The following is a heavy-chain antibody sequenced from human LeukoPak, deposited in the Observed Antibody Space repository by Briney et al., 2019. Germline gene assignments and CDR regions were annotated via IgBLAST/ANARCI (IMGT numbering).Heavy chain of an antibody. V-gene: IGHV1-2*02. D-gene: IGHD6-13*01. CDR2: INPNSGGT. CDR3: ARMWEEQQLSG. J-gene: IGHJ4*02. CDR1: GYTFTGYN. Sequence: ASVKVSCEASGYTFTGYNMHWVPQAPGQGLEWMGWINPNSGGTNYAQKFQGRVTMTRDTSISTAYMELSRLRSDDTAVYYCARMWEEQQLSGGGQGTLVTVSS.